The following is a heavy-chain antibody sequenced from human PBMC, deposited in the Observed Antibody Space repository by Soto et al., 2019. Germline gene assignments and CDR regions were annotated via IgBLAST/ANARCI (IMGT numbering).Heavy chain of an antibody. V-gene: IGHV5-10-1*01. J-gene: IGHJ6*02. CDR3: PSAGSNLRGGSADPPPVESYTGMEV. D-gene: IGHD2-15*01. CDR1: GYSFTSYW. Sequence: PGASLKISCKGSGYSFTSYWISWVRQMHGKGLEWMGRIDPSDSYTNYSPSFQGHVTISADKSISTAYLQWSSLKTSDTAMYYCPSAGSNLRGGSADPPPVESYTGMEVCGQGTRVTVCS. CDR2: IDPSDSYT.